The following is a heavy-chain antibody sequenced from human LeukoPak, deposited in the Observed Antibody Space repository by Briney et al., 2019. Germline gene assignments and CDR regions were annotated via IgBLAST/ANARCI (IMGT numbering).Heavy chain of an antibody. CDR3: AKGNWRELDY. J-gene: IGHJ4*02. D-gene: IGHD1-1*01. CDR2: ISGSGGST. CDR1: VFTFSTYV. V-gene: IGHV3-23*01. Sequence: PGGSLRLSCAASVFTFSTYVMRWVRQAPGKGLEWVSAISGSGGSTYYADSVKGRFTISRDNSKHTLYLQMNSLGADDTAVYYCAKGNWRELDYWGQGTLVTVSS.